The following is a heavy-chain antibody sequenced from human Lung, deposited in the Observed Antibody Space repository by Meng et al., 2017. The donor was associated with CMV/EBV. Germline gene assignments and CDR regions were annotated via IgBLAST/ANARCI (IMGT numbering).Heavy chain of an antibody. J-gene: IGHJ4*02. CDR2: IKQDGSEK. CDR1: GFTFSSYW. D-gene: IGHD1-26*01. CDR3: ARDRSGSYIGY. Sequence: LSCAASGFTFSSYWMSWVRQAPGKGLAWVANIKQDGSEKYYVDSVKGRFTISRDNAKNSLYLQMNSLRAEDTAVYYCARDRSGSYIGYWGQGTLVTVSS. V-gene: IGHV3-7*01.